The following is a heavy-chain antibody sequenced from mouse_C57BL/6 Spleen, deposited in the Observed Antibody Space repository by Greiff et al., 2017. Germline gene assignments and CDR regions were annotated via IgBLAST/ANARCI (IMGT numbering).Heavy chain of an antibody. J-gene: IGHJ4*01. CDR2: IYPGSGST. D-gene: IGHD1-1*01. CDR1: GYTFTSYW. CDR3: AGSYYYGSERAMDY. Sequence: QVQLQQPGAELVKPGASVKMSCKASGYTFTSYWITWVKQRPGQGLEWIGDIYPGSGSTNYNEKFKSKATLTVDTSSSTAYMQLSSLTSEDSAVYYCAGSYYYGSERAMDYWGQGTSVTVSS. V-gene: IGHV1-55*01.